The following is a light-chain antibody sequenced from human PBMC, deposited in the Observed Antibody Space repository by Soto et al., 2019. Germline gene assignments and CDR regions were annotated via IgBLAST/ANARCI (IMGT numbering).Light chain of an antibody. CDR3: QQSYSTPHT. J-gene: IGKJ2*01. CDR1: QIISTY. Sequence: DIQMTQSPSSLAASVGDRVTISCRASQIISTYLNWYQQKPGQVPTLLIYGASSLQSGVPSRFSASGSGTDFTLKISSLQREDFETYYCQQSYSTPHTFGQGTKLEIK. CDR2: GAS. V-gene: IGKV1-39*01.